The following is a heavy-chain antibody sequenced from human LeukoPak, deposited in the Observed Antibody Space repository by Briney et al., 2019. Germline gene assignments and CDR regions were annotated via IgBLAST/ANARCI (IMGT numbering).Heavy chain of an antibody. D-gene: IGHD5-12*01. J-gene: IGHJ4*02. V-gene: IGHV3-13*01. CDR1: GFTFSSYD. CDR2: IGTAGDT. CDR3: ARDLGGGYEFDY. Sequence: GGSLRLSCAASGFTFSSYDMHWVRQATGKGLEWVSAIGTAGDTYYPGSVKGRFTISRENAKNSLYLQMNSLRAEGTAVYYCARDLGGGYEFDYWGQGTLVTVSS.